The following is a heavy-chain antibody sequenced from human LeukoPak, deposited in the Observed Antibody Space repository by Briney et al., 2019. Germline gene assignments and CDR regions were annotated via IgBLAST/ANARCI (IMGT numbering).Heavy chain of an antibody. CDR1: GFTFDDYG. Sequence: GGSLRLSCAASGFTFDDYGMSWVRQAPGKGLEWVSGINWNSGSTGYADSVKGRFTISRDNAKNSLYLQMNSLRAEDTALYYCARDFRGDCSGGSCPPLDYWGQGTLVTVSS. D-gene: IGHD2-15*01. V-gene: IGHV3-20*04. CDR2: INWNSGST. J-gene: IGHJ4*02. CDR3: ARDFRGDCSGGSCPPLDY.